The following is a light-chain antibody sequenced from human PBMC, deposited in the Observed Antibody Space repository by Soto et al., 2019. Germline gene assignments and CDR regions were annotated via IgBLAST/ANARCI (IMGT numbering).Light chain of an antibody. V-gene: IGKV3-15*01. CDR2: GPS. J-gene: IGKJ4*01. CDR3: QQYYGWPLT. CDR1: QGVNTY. Sequence: EIVMTQSPATLSVSPGERATLFCRASQGVNTYLAWYQQKPGQAPRLLIYGPSTRATGIPARFSGSGSGTEFPLTIRSLQSEDFAVYYCQQYYGWPLTFGGGTKVEVK.